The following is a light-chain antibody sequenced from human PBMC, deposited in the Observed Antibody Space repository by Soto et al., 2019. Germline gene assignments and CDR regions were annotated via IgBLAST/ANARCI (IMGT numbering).Light chain of an antibody. J-gene: IGKJ2*01. CDR1: QSVSSK. CDR3: QQYNNWPQT. CDR2: GAS. V-gene: IGKV3-15*01. Sequence: EIVMTQSPVTLSVSPGERATLSCRASQSVSSKLAWYQQKPGQAPRLLIYGASTRATGIPARFSGSGSGTEFTLSISSLQSEDLAVYYCQQYNNWPQTFGQGTKLEIK.